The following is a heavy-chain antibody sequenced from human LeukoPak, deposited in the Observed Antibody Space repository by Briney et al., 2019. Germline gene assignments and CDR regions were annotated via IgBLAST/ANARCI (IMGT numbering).Heavy chain of an antibody. CDR2: IYYSGST. CDR3: ASSPGIAAAGIRPFEGQSNWFDP. V-gene: IGHV4-59*01. Sequence: PSETLSLTCTVSGGSISSYYWSWIRQPPGKGLEWIGYIYYSGSTNYNPSLKSRVTISVDTSKNQFSLKLSSVTAADTAVYYCASSPGIAAAGIRPFEGQSNWFDPWGQGTLVTVSS. CDR1: GGSISSYY. D-gene: IGHD6-13*01. J-gene: IGHJ5*02.